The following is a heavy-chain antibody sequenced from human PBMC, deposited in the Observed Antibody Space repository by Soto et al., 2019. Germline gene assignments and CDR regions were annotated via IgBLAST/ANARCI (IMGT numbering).Heavy chain of an antibody. CDR3: ARGGGFSPYYYNLDV. CDR1: GSTFTSNG. V-gene: IGHV1-46*01. Sequence: GASVKVSCKVSGSTFTSNGIGWVRQAPGQGPEWMGIINPRGGSTTYAQNFQDRVTMTRDTSSSTVYMELSSLRSEDTAVYYCARGGGFSPYYYNLDVWGQGTTVTVSS. D-gene: IGHD2-15*01. CDR2: INPRGGST. J-gene: IGHJ6*02.